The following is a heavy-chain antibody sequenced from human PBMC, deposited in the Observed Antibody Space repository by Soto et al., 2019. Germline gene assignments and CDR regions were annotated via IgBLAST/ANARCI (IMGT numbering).Heavy chain of an antibody. CDR1: GFTFDDYA. J-gene: IGHJ4*02. CDR3: AKDSVAGTLSRYYLDY. Sequence: GGSLRLSCAASGFTFDDYAMHWVRQAPGKGLEWVSGISWNSGSIGYADSVKGRFTTSRDNAKNSLYLQMNSLRAEDTALYYCAKDSVAGTLSRYYLDYWGQGTLVTVSS. CDR2: ISWNSGSI. V-gene: IGHV3-9*01. D-gene: IGHD6-19*01.